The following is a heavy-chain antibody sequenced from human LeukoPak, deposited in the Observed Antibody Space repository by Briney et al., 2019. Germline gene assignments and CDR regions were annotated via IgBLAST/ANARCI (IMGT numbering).Heavy chain of an antibody. CDR3: ATSPIDYGDYVVDY. J-gene: IGHJ4*02. CDR2: INPKSGGT. CDR1: GYTFTGYY. V-gene: IGHV1-2*02. D-gene: IGHD4-17*01. Sequence: ASVKVSCKASGYTFTGYYMHWVRQAPGQGLEWMGWINPKSGGTNEAQKFHDRVTMTRDTSISTAYMELSRLRSDDTAVYYCATSPIDYGDYVVDYWGQGTLVTVSS.